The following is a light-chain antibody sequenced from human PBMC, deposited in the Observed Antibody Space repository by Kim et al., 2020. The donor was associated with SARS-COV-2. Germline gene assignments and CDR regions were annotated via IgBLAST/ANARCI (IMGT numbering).Light chain of an antibody. CDR1: NSDIGKYNT. Sequence: QSALTQPASVSGSPGQSITISCTGGNSDIGKYNTVAWHQQHPGKTPKLILFHVSSPPSWISNRFSGSKSGNTASLTISGLQPDDEADYYCSSYISSTSLVFGGGTQLTVL. J-gene: IGLJ2*01. CDR3: SSYISSTSLV. CDR2: HVS. V-gene: IGLV2-14*03.